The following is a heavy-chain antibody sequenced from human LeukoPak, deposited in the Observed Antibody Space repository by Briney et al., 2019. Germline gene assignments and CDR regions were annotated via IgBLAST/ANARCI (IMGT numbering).Heavy chain of an antibody. D-gene: IGHD1-26*01. CDR3: ATDSGTFVAAGTFAY. Sequence: SETLSLTCSVSGGSITSSSYYWGWIRQPPGKGLQWIGSIYYGGKTYYNPSLQSRVAISLDKSRNDFDLKLTSVTAADTAFYYCATDSGTFVAAGTFAYWSHGSLVAVSS. CDR2: IYYGGKT. CDR1: GGSITSSSYY. J-gene: IGHJ4*01. V-gene: IGHV4-39*02.